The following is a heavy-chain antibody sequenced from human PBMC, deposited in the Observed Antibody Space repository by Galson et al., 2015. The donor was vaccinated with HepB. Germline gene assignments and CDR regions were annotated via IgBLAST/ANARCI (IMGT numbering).Heavy chain of an antibody. Sequence: SLRLSCAASGFTFSSYWMHWVRQAPGKGLVWVSRINSDGSTTNYADSVKGRFTISRDNAKNSLYLQMNSLGAEDTAVYYCARGHYGLDFCGQGATVTVSS. CDR2: INSDGSTT. CDR3: ARGHYGLDF. CDR1: GFTFSSYW. J-gene: IGHJ6*02. V-gene: IGHV3-74*01. D-gene: IGHD2-15*01.